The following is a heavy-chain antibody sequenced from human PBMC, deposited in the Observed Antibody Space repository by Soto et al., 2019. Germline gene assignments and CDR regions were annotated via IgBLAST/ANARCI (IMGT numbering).Heavy chain of an antibody. CDR3: AILGTYYFDNSDNYFDF. D-gene: IGHD3-22*01. CDR1: GYTLTRYS. J-gene: IGHJ4*02. V-gene: IGHV1-3*05. CDR2: INAGNGNT. Sequence: QVQLVQSGAEEMKPGASVKVSCKASGYTLTRYSIHWVRQAPGQRLEWMGWINAGNGNTKFSQKFRGRVTITRHTSASTAYMELRGLRSEDTAVYYCAILGTYYFDNSDNYFDFWGQGTLVTVSS.